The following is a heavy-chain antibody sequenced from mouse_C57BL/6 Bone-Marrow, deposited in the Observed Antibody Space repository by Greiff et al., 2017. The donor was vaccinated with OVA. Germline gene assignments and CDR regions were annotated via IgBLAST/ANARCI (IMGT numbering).Heavy chain of an antibody. CDR1: GFTFSDYG. Sequence: EVKLVESGGGLVKPGGSLKLSCAASGFTFSDYGMHWVRQAPETGLEWVAYISSGSSTIYYEDKVKGRFTISRDNAKNTLCLQMTSLRSEDTAMYYCARSLLPYAMDYWGQGTSVTVSS. D-gene: IGHD2-10*01. CDR3: ARSLLPYAMDY. CDR2: ISSGSSTI. V-gene: IGHV5-17*01. J-gene: IGHJ4*01.